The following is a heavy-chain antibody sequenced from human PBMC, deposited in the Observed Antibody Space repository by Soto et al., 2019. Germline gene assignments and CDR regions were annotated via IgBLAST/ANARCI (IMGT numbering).Heavy chain of an antibody. Sequence: PSETLSLTCTVSGGSISSGGYYWSWIRQHPGKGLEWIGYIYYSGSTYYNPSLKSRVTISVDTSKNQFSLKLSSVTAADTAVYYCARWLAPPLGYCISTSCRNWFDPWGQGTLVTVSS. CDR2: IYYSGST. V-gene: IGHV4-31*03. CDR1: GGSISSGGYY. J-gene: IGHJ5*02. D-gene: IGHD2-2*01. CDR3: ARWLAPPLGYCISTSCRNWFDP.